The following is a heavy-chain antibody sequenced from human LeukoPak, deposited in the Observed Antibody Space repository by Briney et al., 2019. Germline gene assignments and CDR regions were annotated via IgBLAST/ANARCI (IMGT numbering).Heavy chain of an antibody. CDR3: ARHVSESGGIQLWLHQFDY. CDR1: GGSFSGYY. J-gene: IGHJ4*02. V-gene: IGHV4-34*01. Sequence: SETLSLTCAVYGGSFSGYYWSWIRQPPGKGLEWIGEINHSGSTNYNPSLKSRVTISVDTSKNQFSLKLSSVTAADTAVYYCARHVSESGGIQLWLHQFDYWGQGTLVTVSS. CDR2: INHSGST. D-gene: IGHD5-18*01.